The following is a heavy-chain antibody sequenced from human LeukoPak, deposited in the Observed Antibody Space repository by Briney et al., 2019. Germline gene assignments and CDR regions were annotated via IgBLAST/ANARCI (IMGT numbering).Heavy chain of an antibody. D-gene: IGHD4-23*01. CDR2: ISSSSSTI. CDR3: ARPDYGGNSGEYYYYGMDV. Sequence: GGSLRLSCAVSRFTFSSYSMNWVRQAPGKGLEWVSYISSSSSTIYYADSVKGRFTISRDNAKNSLFLQMNSLRAEDTAVYYCARPDYGGNSGEYYYYGMDVWGQGTTVTVSS. V-gene: IGHV3-48*01. J-gene: IGHJ6*02. CDR1: RFTFSSYS.